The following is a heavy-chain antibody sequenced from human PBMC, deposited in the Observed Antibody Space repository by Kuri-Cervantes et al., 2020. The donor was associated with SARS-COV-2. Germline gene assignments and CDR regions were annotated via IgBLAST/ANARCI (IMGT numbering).Heavy chain of an antibody. J-gene: IGHJ6*03. CDR3: ARGLEGYCSSTSCLRRGGNYYYYMDV. V-gene: IGHV4-34*01. CDR1: GGSISSYY. CDR2: INHSGST. D-gene: IGHD2-2*01. Sequence: SETLSLTCTVSGGSISSYYWSWIRQPPGKGLEWIGEINHSGSTNYNPSLKSRVTISVDTSKNQFSLKLSSVTAADTAVYYCARGLEGYCSSTSCLRRGGNYYYYMDVWGKGTTVTVSS.